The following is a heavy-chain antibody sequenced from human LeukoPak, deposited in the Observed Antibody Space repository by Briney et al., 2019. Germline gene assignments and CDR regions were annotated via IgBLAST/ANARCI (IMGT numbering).Heavy chain of an antibody. CDR3: ARGGYCSGGSCYGYNWFDP. D-gene: IGHD2-15*01. CDR1: GYTFKNYD. CDR2: MNPNSGNT. V-gene: IGHV1-8*03. Sequence: GASVKVSCKASGYTFKNYDINWVRQATGQGLEWMGWMNPNSGNTGYAQKFQGRVTITRNTSISTAYMELSSLRSEDTAVYYCARGGYCSGGSCYGYNWFDPWGQGTLVTVSS. J-gene: IGHJ5*02.